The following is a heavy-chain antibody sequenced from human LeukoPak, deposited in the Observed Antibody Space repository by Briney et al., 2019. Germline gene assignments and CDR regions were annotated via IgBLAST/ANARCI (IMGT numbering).Heavy chain of an antibody. V-gene: IGHV1-2*02. CDR2: INPKSGGT. Sequence: GASVKVSCKASGYTFTGYYMHWVRQAPGQGREWMGWINPKSGGTNYAQKFKGRVTMTRDTTISTAYMELSRLRSDDTAVYYCARGARMVRDQEDYWGEGSLVTVYS. D-gene: IGHD3-10*01. CDR3: ARGARMVRDQEDY. CDR1: GYTFTGYY. J-gene: IGHJ4*02.